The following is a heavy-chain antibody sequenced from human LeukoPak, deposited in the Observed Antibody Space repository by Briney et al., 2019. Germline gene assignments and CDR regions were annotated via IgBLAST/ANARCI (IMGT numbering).Heavy chain of an antibody. V-gene: IGHV3-30*02. D-gene: IGHD3-10*01. CDR1: GFTFSSYG. CDR2: IRYDGSNK. CDR3: AKDQGLEWFGELDQFDY. Sequence: GGSLGLSCAASGFTFSSYGMHWVRQAPGKGLEWVAFIRYDGSNKYYADSVKGRFTISRDNSKNTLYLQMNSLRAEDTAVYYCAKDQGLEWFGELDQFDYWGQGTLVTVSS. J-gene: IGHJ4*02.